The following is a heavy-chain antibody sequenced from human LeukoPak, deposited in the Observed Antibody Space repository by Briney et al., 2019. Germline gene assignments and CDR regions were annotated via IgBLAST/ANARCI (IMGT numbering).Heavy chain of an antibody. D-gene: IGHD3-22*01. Sequence: PSETLSLTCAVYGGSFSGYYWSWIRQPPGKGLEWIGEINHSGSTNYNPSLKSRVTISVDTSKNQFSLKLSSVTAADTAVYYCARKRVVGFYFDYWGPGILVTVSS. CDR1: GGSFSGYY. CDR2: INHSGST. V-gene: IGHV4-34*01. CDR3: ARKRVVGFYFDY. J-gene: IGHJ4*02.